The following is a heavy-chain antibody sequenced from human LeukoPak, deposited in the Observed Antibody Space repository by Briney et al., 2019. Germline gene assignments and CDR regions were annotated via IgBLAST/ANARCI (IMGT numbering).Heavy chain of an antibody. CDR2: IGTDGDT. Sequence: GGSLRLSCAAAGFTFSSDAMRWVRQATGGGPECVSAIGTDGDTYYTASVKGRVTISRDNAKNSLSLQLNSMRAEDTAVYYCARDRIPAHIFYYYGMDVWGQGTTVTVSS. J-gene: IGHJ6*02. CDR1: GFTFSSDA. V-gene: IGHV3-13*01. CDR3: ARDRIPAHIFYYYGMDV. D-gene: IGHD6-13*01.